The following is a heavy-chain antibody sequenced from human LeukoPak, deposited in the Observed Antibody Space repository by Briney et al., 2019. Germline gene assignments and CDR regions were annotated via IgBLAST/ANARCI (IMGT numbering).Heavy chain of an antibody. V-gene: IGHV4-59*08. CDR2: IYYSGST. J-gene: IGHJ4*02. D-gene: IGHD6-19*01. CDR1: GGSINSYY. Sequence: SETLSLTCTVSGGSINSYYWNWIRQPPGKGLEWIGYIYYSGSTNHNPSLKSRVNISVDTSKNQFSLNLTSVSAADTAVYYCARQGAVAGTFDYWGQGTLVTVSS. CDR3: ARQGAVAGTFDY.